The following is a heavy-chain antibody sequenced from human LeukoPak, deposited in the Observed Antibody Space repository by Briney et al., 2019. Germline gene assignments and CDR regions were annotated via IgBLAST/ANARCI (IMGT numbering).Heavy chain of an antibody. J-gene: IGHJ4*01. D-gene: IGHD4-17*01. Sequence: GGALKLSCAASGVTFTGSAMHWGRPVSGERLEWVGRIRSKVNSYATAYAASVKGRFTVSRDDSKNTAYLQMDSLETEDTAVYYCTRLWDYGDYSGPFDYWGQEPWSPSPQ. CDR3: TRLWDYGDYSGPFDY. CDR2: IRSKVNSYAT. CDR1: GVTFTGSA. V-gene: IGHV3-73*01.